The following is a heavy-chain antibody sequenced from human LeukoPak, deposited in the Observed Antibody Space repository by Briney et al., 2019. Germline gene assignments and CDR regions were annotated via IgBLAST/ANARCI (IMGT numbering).Heavy chain of an antibody. V-gene: IGHV4-59*08. D-gene: IGHD3-10*01. CDR3: ARTEYGSGSYYGYYYYMDV. CDR1: GGSISNYY. J-gene: IGHJ6*03. Sequence: SETLSLTCTVSGGSISNYYWSWIRQPPGKGLEWIAYINYSGSTNYNPSLKSRVTISVDTSKNQFSLKLSSVTAADTAVYYCARTEYGSGSYYGYYYYMDVWGKGTTVTISS. CDR2: INYSGST.